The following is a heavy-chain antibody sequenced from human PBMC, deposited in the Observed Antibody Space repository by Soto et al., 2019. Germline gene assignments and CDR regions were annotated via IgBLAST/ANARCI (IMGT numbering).Heavy chain of an antibody. Sequence: SETLSLTCTVSGGSISSYYWRWIRQPPGKGLEWIGYIYYSGSTNYNPSLKSRVTISVDTSKNQFSLKLSSVTAADTAVYYCAREGREWLFRIDFWGQGTLVTVSS. J-gene: IGHJ4*02. V-gene: IGHV4-59*01. CDR2: IYYSGST. CDR3: AREGREWLFRIDF. CDR1: GGSISSYY. D-gene: IGHD3-3*01.